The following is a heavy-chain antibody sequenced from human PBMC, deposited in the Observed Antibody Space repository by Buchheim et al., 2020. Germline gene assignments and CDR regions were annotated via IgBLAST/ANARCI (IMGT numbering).Heavy chain of an antibody. Sequence: QVHLVESGGDLVKPGGSLRLPCKVSGFPFSDYYMSWIRQAPGKGLEWIAHISGTTSHTTYADSVKGRFTISRDNTKNLLFLQLNSLGADDTAIYYCARTVSFYFDSWGQGT. CDR3: ARTVSFYFDS. D-gene: IGHD4-11*01. CDR2: ISGTTSHT. CDR1: GFPFSDYY. V-gene: IGHV3-11*05. J-gene: IGHJ4*02.